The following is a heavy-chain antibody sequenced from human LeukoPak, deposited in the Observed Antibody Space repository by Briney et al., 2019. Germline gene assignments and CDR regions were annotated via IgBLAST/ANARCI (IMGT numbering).Heavy chain of an antibody. CDR1: GGSSSSYY. D-gene: IGHD1-7*01. V-gene: IGHV4-59*12. J-gene: IGHJ5*02. Sequence: SETLSLTCTVSGGSSSSYYWSWIRQPPGKGLEWIGNIYHSGSTYYNPSLKSRVTISVDTSKNQFSLKLSSVTAADTAVYYCARVTFLPNYVPFDRFDPWGQGTLVTVSS. CDR3: ARVTFLPNYVPFDRFDP. CDR2: IYHSGST.